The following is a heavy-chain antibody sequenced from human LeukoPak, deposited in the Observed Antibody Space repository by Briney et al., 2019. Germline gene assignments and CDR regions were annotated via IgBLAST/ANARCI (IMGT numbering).Heavy chain of an antibody. V-gene: IGHV1-69*04. D-gene: IGHD6-19*01. CDR2: IIPILGIA. J-gene: IGHJ4*02. CDR3: ARDWYSSGWYLDY. CDR1: GGTLSSYT. Sequence: HAASVKVSCKASGGTLSSYTISWVRQAPGQGLEWMGRIIPILGIANYAQKFQGRVTITADKSTSTAYMELSSLRSEDTAVYYCARDWYSSGWYLDYWGQGTLVTVSS.